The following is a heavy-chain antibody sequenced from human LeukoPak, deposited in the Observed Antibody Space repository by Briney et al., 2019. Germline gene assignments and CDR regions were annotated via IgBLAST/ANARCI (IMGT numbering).Heavy chain of an antibody. J-gene: IGHJ5*02. CDR3: ARSMGSYLNWFDP. V-gene: IGHV4-59*01. CDR1: GGSINSYY. CDR2: IHYSGST. D-gene: IGHD3-10*01. Sequence: PSETLSLTCTVSGGSINSYYWNWIRQPPGKGLEWIGYIHYSGSTKYNPSLKSRVTISVDTSKNQFSLKLNSVTAADTAVYYCARSMGSYLNWFDPWGQGTLVTVSS.